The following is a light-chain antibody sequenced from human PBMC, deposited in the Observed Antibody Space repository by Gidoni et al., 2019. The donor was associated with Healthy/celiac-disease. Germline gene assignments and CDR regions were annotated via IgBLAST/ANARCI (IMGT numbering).Light chain of an antibody. CDR2: DAS. CDR1: QSVSSY. Sequence: EIVLTQSPATLSLSPGERATLSCRDSQSVSSYLAWYQQKPGQAPRLLIYDASNRATGIPARFSGSGSGTDFTLTISSLEPEDFAVYYCQQRSNWPPEFTFGPXTKVDIK. CDR3: QQRSNWPPEFT. V-gene: IGKV3-11*01. J-gene: IGKJ3*01.